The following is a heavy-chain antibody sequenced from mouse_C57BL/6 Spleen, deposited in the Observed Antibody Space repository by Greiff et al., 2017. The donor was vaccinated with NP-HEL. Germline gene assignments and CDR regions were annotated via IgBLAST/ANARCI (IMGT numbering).Heavy chain of an antibody. CDR1: GYAFSSYW. CDR3: ERRGMGLLRFAY. J-gene: IGHJ3*01. Sequence: VQLQQSGAELVKPGASVKISCKASGYAFSSYWMNWVKQRPGKGLEWIGQIYPGDGDTNYNGKFKGKATLTADKSSSTAYMQLSSLTSEDAAVYFCERRGMGLLRFAYWGQGTLVTVSA. V-gene: IGHV1-80*01. D-gene: IGHD2-3*01. CDR2: IYPGDGDT.